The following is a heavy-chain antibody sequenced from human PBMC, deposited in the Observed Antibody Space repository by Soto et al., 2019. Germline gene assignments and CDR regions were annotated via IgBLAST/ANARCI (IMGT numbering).Heavy chain of an antibody. Sequence: VQLVESGGGLVKPGGSLRLSCAASGFTFSSYSMNWVRQAPGKGLEWVSSISSSSSYIYYADSVKGRFTISRDNAKNSLYLQMNSLRAEDTAVYYCARPWGHYYYYYYMDVWGKGTTVTVSS. D-gene: IGHD7-27*01. J-gene: IGHJ6*03. CDR3: ARPWGHYYYYYYMDV. V-gene: IGHV3-21*01. CDR2: ISSSSSYI. CDR1: GFTFSSYS.